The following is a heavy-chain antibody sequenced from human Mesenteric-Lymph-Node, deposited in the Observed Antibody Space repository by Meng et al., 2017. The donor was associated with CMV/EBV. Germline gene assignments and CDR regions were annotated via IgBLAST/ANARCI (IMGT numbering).Heavy chain of an antibody. CDR2: MNSDGSST. CDR1: GFTFSRYW. Sequence: GESLKISCAASGFTFSRYWMHWVRQAPGKGLVWVSRMNSDGSSTSYADSVKGRFTISRDNAKNTLYLQMNSLRAEDTAVYYCARMGIYCGGDCYIDYWGQGTLVPSPQ. J-gene: IGHJ4*02. D-gene: IGHD2-21*01. V-gene: IGHV3-74*01. CDR3: ARMGIYCGGDCYIDY.